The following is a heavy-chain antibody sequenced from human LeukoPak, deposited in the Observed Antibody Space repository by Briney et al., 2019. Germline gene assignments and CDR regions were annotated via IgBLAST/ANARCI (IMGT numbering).Heavy chain of an antibody. D-gene: IGHD3-16*01. J-gene: IGHJ6*03. CDR2: IYYSGST. V-gene: IGHV4-59*01. CDR1: GGSISSYY. Sequence: SETPSLTCTVSGGSISSYYWSWIRQPPGKGLEWIGYIYYSGSTNYNPSLKSRVTISVDTSKNQFSLKLSSVTAADTAVYYCARETSQKGAHYMDVWGKGTTVTISS. CDR3: ARETSQKGAHYMDV.